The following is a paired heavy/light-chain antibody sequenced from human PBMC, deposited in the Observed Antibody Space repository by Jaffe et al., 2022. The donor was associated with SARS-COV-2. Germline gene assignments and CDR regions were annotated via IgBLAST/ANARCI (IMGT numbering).Heavy chain of an antibody. CDR2: IYTSGST. Sequence: QVQLQESGPGLVKPSQTLSLTCTVSGGSISSGSYYWSWIRQPAGKGLEWIGRIYTSGSTNYNPSLKSRVTISVDTSKNQFSLKLSSVTAADTAVYYCARTRTAEISGSYYPNYYYYGMDVWGQGTTVTVSS. CDR1: GGSISSGSYY. CDR3: ARTRTAEISGSYYPNYYYYGMDV. D-gene: IGHD1-26*01. J-gene: IGHJ6*02. V-gene: IGHV4-61*02.
Light chain of an antibody. Sequence: DIVMTQSPLSLPVTPGEPASISCRSSQSLLHSNGYNYLDWYLQKPGQSPQLLIYLGSNRASGVPDRFSGSGSGTDFTLKISRVEAEDVGVYYCMQALQTRFTFGPGTKVDIK. CDR1: QSLLHSNGYNY. V-gene: IGKV2-28*01. CDR2: LGS. J-gene: IGKJ3*01. CDR3: MQALQTRFT.